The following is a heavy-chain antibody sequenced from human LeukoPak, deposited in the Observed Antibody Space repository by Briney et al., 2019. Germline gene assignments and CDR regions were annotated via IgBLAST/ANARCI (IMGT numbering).Heavy chain of an antibody. Sequence: SETLSLTCTVSGGSISSYYWSWIRQPPGKGLEWIGYIYYSGSTNDNPSLKSQVTISVDTSKNQFSLKLSSVTAADTAVYYCARHTELGGDFDYWGQGTLVTVSS. J-gene: IGHJ4*02. D-gene: IGHD1-14*01. V-gene: IGHV4-59*08. CDR1: GGSISSYY. CDR2: IYYSGST. CDR3: ARHTELGGDFDY.